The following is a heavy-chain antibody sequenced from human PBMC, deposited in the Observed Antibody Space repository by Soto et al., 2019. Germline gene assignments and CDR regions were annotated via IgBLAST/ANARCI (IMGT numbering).Heavy chain of an antibody. D-gene: IGHD6-13*01. Sequence: QVQLVESGGGVVQPGRSLRLSCAASGFTFSSYGMHWIRQAPGMGLAWVAVIWYDGSNKYYADSVKGRFTISRDNSKNTLYRQMSSLSAEHAAVYYWEKVRLGPGYSSSCYYYYYGMDVWGPGTTVTVSS. V-gene: IGHV3-33*06. CDR1: GFTFSSYG. CDR3: EKVRLGPGYSSSCYYYYYGMDV. CDR2: IWYDGSNK. J-gene: IGHJ6*02.